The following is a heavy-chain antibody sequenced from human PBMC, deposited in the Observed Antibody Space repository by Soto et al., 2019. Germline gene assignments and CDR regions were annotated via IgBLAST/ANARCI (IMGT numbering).Heavy chain of an antibody. V-gene: IGHV4-39*01. CDR3: ARLRGYSYGYFDY. D-gene: IGHD5-18*01. CDR2: IYYSGST. Sequence: TSETLSLTCTVSGGSISSSSYYWGWIRQPPGKGLEWIGSIYYSGSTYYNPSLKSRVTISVDTSKNQFSLKLSSVTAADTAVYYCARLRGYSYGYFDYWGQGTLVTVSS. CDR1: GGSISSSSYY. J-gene: IGHJ4*02.